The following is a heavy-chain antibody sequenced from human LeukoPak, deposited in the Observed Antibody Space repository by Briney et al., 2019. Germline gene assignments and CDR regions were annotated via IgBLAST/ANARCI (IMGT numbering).Heavy chain of an antibody. J-gene: IGHJ6*02. Sequence: GGSLSLSWAASGFTFSSYDMHWVRQATGKGRGWVSAIGTAGDTYYPGSVKGRFTISRENAKNSLYLQMNSLRAGDTAVYYCARNTMVRGVMSGMDVWGQGTTVTVSS. CDR1: GFTFSSYD. D-gene: IGHD3-10*01. V-gene: IGHV3-13*01. CDR3: ARNTMVRGVMSGMDV. CDR2: IGTAGDT.